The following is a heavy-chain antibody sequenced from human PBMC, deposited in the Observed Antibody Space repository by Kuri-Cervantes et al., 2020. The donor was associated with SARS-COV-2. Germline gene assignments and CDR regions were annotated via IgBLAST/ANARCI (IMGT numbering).Heavy chain of an antibody. J-gene: IGHJ4*02. Sequence: GESLKICCAASGFTFSGHWIHWVRQAPGKGLGWVSRINPDGSYTNNADSVKGRFTLARDNAKNMLFLQMNSLRAEDTAVYYCVRDGDHWNFDYWGQGTLVTVSS. D-gene: IGHD1-1*01. CDR1: GFTFSGHW. CDR2: INPDGSYT. V-gene: IGHV3-74*01. CDR3: VRDGDHWNFDY.